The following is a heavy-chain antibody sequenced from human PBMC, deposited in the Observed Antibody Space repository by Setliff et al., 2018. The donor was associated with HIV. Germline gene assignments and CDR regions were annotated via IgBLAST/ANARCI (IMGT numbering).Heavy chain of an antibody. J-gene: IGHJ6*02. CDR2: IYYNGNA. Sequence: SETLSLTCAVSGGSMRSSGYSWTWIRQAPGKGLEWVGYIYYNGNAYYNPSLKSRVTISVDRSKNQFSLKLSSVTAADTTVYYCARRGDFFYYAMDVWGQGTTVTVSS. CDR3: ARRGDFFYYAMDV. V-gene: IGHV4-30-2*01. CDR1: GGSMRSSGYS.